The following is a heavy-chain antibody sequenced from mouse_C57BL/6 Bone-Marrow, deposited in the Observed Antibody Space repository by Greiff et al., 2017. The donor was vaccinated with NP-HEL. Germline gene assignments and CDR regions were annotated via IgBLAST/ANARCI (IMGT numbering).Heavy chain of an antibody. V-gene: IGHV1-64*01. CDR2: IHPNSGST. Sequence: VQLQQSGAELVKPGASVKLSCKASGYTFTSYWMHWVKQRPGQGLEWIGMIHPNSGSTNYNEKFKSKATLTVDKSSSTAYMQLSSLTSEDSAVYYCAGITTVSWYFDVWGTGTTVTVSS. CDR3: AGITTVSWYFDV. CDR1: GYTFTSYW. D-gene: IGHD1-1*01. J-gene: IGHJ1*03.